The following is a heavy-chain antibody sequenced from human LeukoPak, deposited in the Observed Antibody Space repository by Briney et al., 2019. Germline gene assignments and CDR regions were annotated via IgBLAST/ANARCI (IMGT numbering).Heavy chain of an antibody. D-gene: IGHD3-10*01. CDR2: IKQDEREK. CDR3: ARISRGLYGSGSNYYGMDV. V-gene: IGHV3-7*03. J-gene: IGHJ6*04. CDR1: GFTFSSYW. Sequence: GGPLRLSCAASGFTFSSYWMSWVRHAPGKGLEGVANIKQDEREKYYVDSVKGRFTISRDNAKNSLYLQMNSLRAEDTAVYYCARISRGLYGSGSNYYGMDVWGKGTTVTVSS.